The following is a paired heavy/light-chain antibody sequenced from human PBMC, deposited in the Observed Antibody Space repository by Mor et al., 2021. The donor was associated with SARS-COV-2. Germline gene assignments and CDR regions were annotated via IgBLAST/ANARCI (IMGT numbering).Heavy chain of an antibody. Sequence: QVQLQQWGAGLLKPSETLSLNCAVYGGSFSGYSWSWIRQPPGKGLEWIGEIDHSGITNYNPSLKSRVTISLDTSRNQFSLKLRSVTAADTAVYYCARVRGYSHYWGQGTLVTVSS. CDR2: IDHSGIT. D-gene: IGHD2-15*01. J-gene: IGHJ4*02. CDR1: GGSFSGYS. CDR3: ARVRGYSHY. V-gene: IGHV4-34*01.
Light chain of an antibody. Sequence: DIQMTQSPSTLSASIGDRVTISCRASQSISNWLAWYQQKPGKAPNLLIYKASSLDSGVPSRFSGSGSGTEFTLTINTLQPDDFATYYCQQYNSYPRAFGQGTKVEIK. CDR1: QSISNW. J-gene: IGKJ1*01. CDR2: KAS. V-gene: IGKV1-5*03. CDR3: QQYNSYPRA.